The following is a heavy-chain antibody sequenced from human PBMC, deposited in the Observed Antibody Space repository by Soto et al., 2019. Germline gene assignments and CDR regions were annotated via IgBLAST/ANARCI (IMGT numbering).Heavy chain of an antibody. D-gene: IGHD5-12*01. J-gene: IGHJ4*02. V-gene: IGHV3-74*01. CDR2: INSDGSST. CDR3: ARDAIVAPDY. Sequence: GSLRHPCAASGFHLNCHWIDWVRQAPGKGLVWVSRINSDGSSTSYADSVKGRFTISRDNAKNTLYLQMNSLRAEDTAVYYCARDAIVAPDYWGQGTLVTASS. CDR1: GFHLNCHW.